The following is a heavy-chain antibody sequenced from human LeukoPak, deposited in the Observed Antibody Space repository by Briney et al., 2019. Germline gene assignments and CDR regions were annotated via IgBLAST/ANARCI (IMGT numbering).Heavy chain of an antibody. Sequence: GGPLRLSCAASGFTFSSYWMSWVRQAPGKGLEWVANINEDGSEKYYVDSVKGRFTISRDNAKNSLYLQMNSPRVEDTAIYYCARNGGIQTFDIWRQGTMVTVSS. V-gene: IGHV3-7*04. J-gene: IGHJ3*02. CDR2: INEDGSEK. CDR3: ARNGGIQTFDI. D-gene: IGHD4-23*01. CDR1: GFTFSSYW.